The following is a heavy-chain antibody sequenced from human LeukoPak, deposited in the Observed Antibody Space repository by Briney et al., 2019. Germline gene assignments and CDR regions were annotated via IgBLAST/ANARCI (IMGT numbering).Heavy chain of an antibody. J-gene: IGHJ4*02. Sequence: GGSLRLSCAASGFTLGDYDIHWVRQAPGKGPEWVSSISSNSDTIAYAEPVKGRFTVSRDNTINSLYLQMDSLRVEDTALYYCLTSSFDHWGQGTLVTVSP. CDR1: GFTLGDYD. CDR3: LTSSFDH. V-gene: IGHV3-9*01. CDR2: ISSNSDTI.